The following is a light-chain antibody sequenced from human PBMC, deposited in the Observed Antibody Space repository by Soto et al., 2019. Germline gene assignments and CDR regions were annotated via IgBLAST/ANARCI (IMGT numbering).Light chain of an antibody. J-gene: IGKJ4*01. Sequence: ETVMTQSPATLSVSPGERVTLSCRASQSIGTSLAWYQQRPGQAPRLLIYTASIRATGTPVRFSGIGSGTDFTPPTNSRQTEDFLINYCHQYYAGPLTFGGGTKVEIK. V-gene: IGKV3D-15*01. CDR2: TAS. CDR1: QSIGTS. CDR3: HQYYAGPLT.